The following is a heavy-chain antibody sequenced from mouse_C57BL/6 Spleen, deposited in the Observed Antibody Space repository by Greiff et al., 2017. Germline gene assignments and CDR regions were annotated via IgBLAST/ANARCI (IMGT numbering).Heavy chain of an antibody. CDR1: GFSLTSYA. V-gene: IGHV2-9-1*01. D-gene: IGHD1-1*01. J-gene: IGHJ4*01. CDR3: TSNYYGSNYAIDY. Sequence: VKLMESGPGLVAPSQSLSITCTVSGFSLTSYAIRWVRQPPGKGLEWLGVICTGGGTNYNSALKSRLSISKDNSKSQVILKMNSLQTDDTARYCCTSNYYGSNYAIDYWGQGTSVTVSS. CDR2: ICTGGGT.